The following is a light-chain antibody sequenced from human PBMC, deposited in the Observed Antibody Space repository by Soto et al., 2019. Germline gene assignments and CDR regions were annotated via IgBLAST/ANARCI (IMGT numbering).Light chain of an antibody. Sequence: QSALTQPASVSGSPGQSITISCTGTDSDVGGYNFVSWYQQHPGKAPKLMIYEVINRPSGVSNRFSGSKSGNTASLTISGLQADDEADYYCSSYTSSTRVVFGGGTKLTVL. V-gene: IGLV2-14*01. CDR1: DSDVGGYNF. J-gene: IGLJ2*01. CDR2: EVI. CDR3: SSYTSSTRVV.